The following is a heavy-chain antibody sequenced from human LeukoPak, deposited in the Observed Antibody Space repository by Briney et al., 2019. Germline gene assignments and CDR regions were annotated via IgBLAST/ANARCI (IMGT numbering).Heavy chain of an antibody. Sequence: ASVKVSCKASGYTFTSYDINWVRQATGQGLEWMGWMNPNSGNTGYAQKFQGRVTMTRNTSISTAYMELSSLRSEDTAVYYCARGRLELLLHYYYYMDVWGKGTTVTVSS. V-gene: IGHV1-8*01. CDR3: ARGRLELLLHYYYYMDV. CDR2: MNPNSGNT. J-gene: IGHJ6*03. CDR1: GYTFTSYD. D-gene: IGHD1-7*01.